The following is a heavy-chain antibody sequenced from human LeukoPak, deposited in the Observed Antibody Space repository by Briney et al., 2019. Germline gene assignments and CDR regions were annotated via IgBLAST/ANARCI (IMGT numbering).Heavy chain of an antibody. CDR2: INHSGST. CDR3: AIASYGSGSWYFDY. V-gene: IGHV4-34*01. CDR1: GGSFSGYY. J-gene: IGHJ4*02. D-gene: IGHD3-10*01. Sequence: SETLSLTCAVYGGSFSGYYWSWIRQPPGKGLEWIGEINHSGSTNYNPSLKSRVTISVDTSKNQFSLKLSSVTAADTAVYYCAIASYGSGSWYFDYWGQGTLVIVSS.